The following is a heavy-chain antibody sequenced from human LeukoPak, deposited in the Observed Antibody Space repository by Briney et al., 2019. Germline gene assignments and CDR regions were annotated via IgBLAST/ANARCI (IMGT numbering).Heavy chain of an antibody. J-gene: IGHJ4*02. D-gene: IGHD2-15*01. V-gene: IGHV3-33*01. Sequence: GRSLRLSCAASGFTFSSYGMHWVRQAPGKGLEWVAVIWYDGSNKYYADSVKGRFTISRDNSKNTLYLQMNSLRAEDTAVYYCARVRYCGGGSCSPLDYWGQGTLVTVSS. CDR2: IWYDGSNK. CDR3: ARVRYCGGGSCSPLDY. CDR1: GFTFSSYG.